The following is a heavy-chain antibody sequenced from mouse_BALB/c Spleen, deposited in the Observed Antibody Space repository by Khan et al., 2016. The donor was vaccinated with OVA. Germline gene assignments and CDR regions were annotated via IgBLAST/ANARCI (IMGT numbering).Heavy chain of an antibody. CDR2: ISSAGDYT. Sequence: EVELVESGGDLVKPGGSLKLSCAASGFTFSSYGMSWVRQTPDKRLEWVATISSAGDYTYYPDNVKGRFTISRDNAKNTLYLQMSSLKSEDTAMFYCASHLTGSFAYWGQGTLVTVSA. CDR1: GFTFSSYG. V-gene: IGHV5-6*01. D-gene: IGHD4-1*01. CDR3: ASHLTGSFAY. J-gene: IGHJ3*01.